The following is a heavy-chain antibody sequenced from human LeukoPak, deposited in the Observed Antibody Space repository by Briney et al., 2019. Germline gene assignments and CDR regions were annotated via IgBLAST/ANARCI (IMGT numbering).Heavy chain of an antibody. V-gene: IGHV1-2*02. CDR3: ARGGDYGDYYFDY. Sequence: GASVKVSCKASGYTFTGYYMHWVRQAPGQGLEWMGWINPNSGGTNYAQRFQGRVTMTRDTSISTAYMELSRLRSDDTAVYYCARGGDYGDYYFDYWGQGTLVTVSS. CDR2: INPNSGGT. CDR1: GYTFTGYY. D-gene: IGHD4-17*01. J-gene: IGHJ4*02.